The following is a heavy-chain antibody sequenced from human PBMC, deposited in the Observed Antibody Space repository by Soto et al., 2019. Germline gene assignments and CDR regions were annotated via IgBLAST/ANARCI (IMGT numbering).Heavy chain of an antibody. CDR2: ISYDGSSK. CDR1: GFTFSSYG. D-gene: IGHD4-17*01. J-gene: IGHJ6*02. Sequence: GGSLRLSCAASGFTFSSYGMHWVRQAPGKGLEWVAVISYDGSSKYYADSVKGRFTISRDNSKNTLYLQMNSLRAEDTAVYYCAKGIYGDYISYGMDVWGQGTTVTVSS. CDR3: AKGIYGDYISYGMDV. V-gene: IGHV3-30*18.